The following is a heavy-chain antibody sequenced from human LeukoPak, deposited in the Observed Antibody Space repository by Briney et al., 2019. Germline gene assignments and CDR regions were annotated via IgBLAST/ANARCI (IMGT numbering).Heavy chain of an antibody. CDR2: IYYTGTT. CDR1: GGSITGYY. Sequence: SETLSLTCTVSGGSITGYYWSWIRQPPGKGLECIGYIYYTGTTIYNPSLKSRVTISVDTSKNQFSLKLSSVTAADTAVYYCARGSTSFAGFDYWGQGTLVTVSS. J-gene: IGHJ4*02. CDR3: ARGSTSFAGFDY. D-gene: IGHD2-2*01. V-gene: IGHV4-59*08.